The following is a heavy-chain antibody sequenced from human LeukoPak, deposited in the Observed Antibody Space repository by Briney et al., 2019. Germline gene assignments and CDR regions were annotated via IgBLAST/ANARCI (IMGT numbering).Heavy chain of an antibody. V-gene: IGHV3-48*03. CDR1: GFSFTSYE. CDR2: ISSSGSTI. CDR3: ARDLFRRKAHFDY. Sequence: GRSLRLSCAASGFSFTSYEMNWVRQAPGKGLEWVSYISSSGSTIYYADSVKGRFTISRDNAKNSLYLQMNSLRAEDTAVYYCARDLFRRKAHFDYWGQGTLVTVSS. J-gene: IGHJ4*02.